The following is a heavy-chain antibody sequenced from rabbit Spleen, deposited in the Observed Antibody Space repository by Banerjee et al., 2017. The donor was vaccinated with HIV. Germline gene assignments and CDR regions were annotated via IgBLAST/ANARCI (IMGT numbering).Heavy chain of an antibody. V-gene: IGHV1S45*01. CDR3: ARDQGTSFSTYGMDL. CDR1: GFTISSSYW. CDR2: IYTGSGSA. D-gene: IGHD1-1*01. Sequence: EQLVESGGDLVQPGASLTLTCTASGFTISSSYWICWVRQAPGKGLEWIACIYTGSGSAYYASWVISRFTISKTSTTVTLQMTSLTAADTATYFCARDQGTSFSTYGMDLWGQGTLVTVS. J-gene: IGHJ6*01.